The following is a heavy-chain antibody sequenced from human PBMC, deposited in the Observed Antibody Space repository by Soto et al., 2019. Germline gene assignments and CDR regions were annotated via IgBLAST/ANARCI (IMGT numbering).Heavy chain of an antibody. J-gene: IGHJ4*02. CDR2: IIPIFGTA. D-gene: IGHD5-18*01. CDR1: GGTFSSYA. CDR3: ARDLTGYGFGNY. V-gene: IGHV1-69*13. Sequence: ASVKVSCKASGGTFSSYAISWVRQAPGQGLEWMGGIIPIFGTANYAQKFQGRVTITADESTSTAYMELSSVTAADTAVYYCARDLTGYGFGNYWGQGTLVTVSS.